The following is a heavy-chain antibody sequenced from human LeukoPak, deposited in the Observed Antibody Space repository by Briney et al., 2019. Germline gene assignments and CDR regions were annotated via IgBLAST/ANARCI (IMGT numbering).Heavy chain of an antibody. CDR1: GFTFGSYW. CDR2: IKPDGSEK. J-gene: IGHJ4*02. V-gene: IGHV3-7*01. Sequence: PGGSLRLSCAAPGFTFGSYWMSWVRQAPGKGLEWVANIKPDGSEKYYVDSVKGRFTISRDNAENSLYLQMNCLRAEDTAVYYCARDGGSGNPGADYWGQGTLVTVSS. D-gene: IGHD2-15*01. CDR3: ARDGGSGNPGADY.